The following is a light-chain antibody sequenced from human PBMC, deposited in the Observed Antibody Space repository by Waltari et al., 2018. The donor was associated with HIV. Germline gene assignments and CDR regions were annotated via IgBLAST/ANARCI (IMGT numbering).Light chain of an antibody. Sequence: QSVLTQPPSTSGTPGQRVTISCSGSRSNIGSIDVYSYQQPPGTAPKLLIYRNNQRPSGVPDRFSGSKSGTSASLAISGLRSEDEADYYCAAWDDSLSGWVFGGGTKLTVL. CDR1: RSNIGSID. V-gene: IGLV1-47*01. J-gene: IGLJ3*02. CDR3: AAWDDSLSGWV. CDR2: RNN.